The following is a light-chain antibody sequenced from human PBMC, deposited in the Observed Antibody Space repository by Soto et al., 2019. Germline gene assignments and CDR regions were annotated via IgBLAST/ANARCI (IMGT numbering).Light chain of an antibody. CDR2: GAS. CDR3: QQYGSSQLT. J-gene: IGKJ4*01. Sequence: EIVLTQSPGTLSLSPGERATLSCRASQSVSSSYLAWYQQKPGQAPRLLSYGASSRATGIPDRFRGSGSGTDFTLTISRREPEDFSVYYCQQYGSSQLTVGGGTKVEIK. V-gene: IGKV3-20*01. CDR1: QSVSSSY.